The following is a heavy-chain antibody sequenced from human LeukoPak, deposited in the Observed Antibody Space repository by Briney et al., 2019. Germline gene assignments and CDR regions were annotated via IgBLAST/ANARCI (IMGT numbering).Heavy chain of an antibody. CDR3: ARGLAAAGTWDV. D-gene: IGHD6-13*01. CDR2: ISSGSSYI. J-gene: IGHJ6*02. CDR1: GFTFTSHV. V-gene: IGHV3-21*01. Sequence: GGSLRLSCAASGFTFTSHVMNWVRQAPGKGLEWVSSISSGSSYIYYADSVKGRFTISRDNAKNSLYLQMNSLRAEDTAVNYCARGLAAAGTWDVWGQGTTVTVSS.